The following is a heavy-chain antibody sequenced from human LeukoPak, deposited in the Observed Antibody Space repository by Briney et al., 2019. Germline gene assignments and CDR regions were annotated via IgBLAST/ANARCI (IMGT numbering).Heavy chain of an antibody. CDR3: ARDLPYYDRGEVYFDY. CDR2: ISSSGSTI. J-gene: IGHJ4*02. D-gene: IGHD3-22*01. V-gene: IGHV3-11*01. Sequence: GGSLRLSCAASGFTFSDYYMSWIRQAPGKGLEWVSYISSSGSTIYYADSVKGRFTISRDNAKNSLYLQMNSLRAEDTAVYYCARDLPYYDRGEVYFDYWGQGTLVTVSS. CDR1: GFTFSDYY.